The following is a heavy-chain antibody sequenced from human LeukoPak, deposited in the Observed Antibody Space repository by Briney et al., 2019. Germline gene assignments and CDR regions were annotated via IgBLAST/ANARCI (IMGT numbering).Heavy chain of an antibody. CDR2: ISPTTAYI. CDR3: VSSLHGFSYGPGY. Sequence: GGSLRLSCATSGFNFSAYTMNWVREAPGKGLDWVSSISPTTAYIHYADSMKGRFTISRDNARRSLYLQMNSLRVEDTAMYYCVSSLHGFSYGPGYWGQGTLVIVSS. CDR1: GFNFSAYT. V-gene: IGHV3-21*01. J-gene: IGHJ4*02. D-gene: IGHD3-10*01.